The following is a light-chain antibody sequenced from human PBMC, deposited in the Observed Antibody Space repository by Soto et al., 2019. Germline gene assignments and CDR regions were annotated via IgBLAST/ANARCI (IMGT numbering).Light chain of an antibody. J-gene: IGLJ1*01. V-gene: IGLV1-44*01. CDR1: SSNIGGDT. Sequence: QSALTQPPSASGTPGQRVTISCSTSSSNIGGDTVNWYQQVPGTAPKLLIYSYDQRPSGVPDRFSGSKSGTSASLAISGLQSEDEADYYCAAWDASRNGYVFGTGTKLTVL. CDR3: AAWDASRNGYV. CDR2: SYD.